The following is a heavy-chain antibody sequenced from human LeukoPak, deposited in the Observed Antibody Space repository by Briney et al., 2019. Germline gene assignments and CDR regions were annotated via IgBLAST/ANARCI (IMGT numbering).Heavy chain of an antibody. CDR2: IWYDGSNK. Sequence: PGRSLRLSCAASGYTFRSYGMHWVRQAPGKGLEWVAVIWYDGSNKYYADSVKGRFTISRDNSKNTLYLQMNSLRAEDKAVFYSATRRPDYGDHRPFLDIWGQGTMVTVSA. D-gene: IGHD4-17*01. CDR3: ATRRPDYGDHRPFLDI. CDR1: GYTFRSYG. V-gene: IGHV3-33*01. J-gene: IGHJ3*02.